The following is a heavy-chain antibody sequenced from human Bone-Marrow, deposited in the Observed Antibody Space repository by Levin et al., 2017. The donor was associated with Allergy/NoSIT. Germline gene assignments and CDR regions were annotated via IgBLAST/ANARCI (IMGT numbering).Heavy chain of an antibody. CDR2: ISGSGGST. V-gene: IGHV3-23*01. J-gene: IGHJ3*02. CDR1: GFTFSSYA. D-gene: IGHD1-20*01. CDR3: ATDRHNWNAQRGAFDI. Sequence: TGESLKISCAASGFTFSSYAMSWVRQAPGKGLEWVSAISGSGGSTYYADSVKGRFTISRDNSKNTLYLQMNSLRAEDTAVYYCATDRHNWNAQRGAFDIWGQGTMVTVSS.